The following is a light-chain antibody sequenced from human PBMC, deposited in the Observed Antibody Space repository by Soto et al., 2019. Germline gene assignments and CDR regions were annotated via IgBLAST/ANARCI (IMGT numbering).Light chain of an antibody. CDR1: QSVSSTY. Sequence: EIVVTQSPGTLSLSPGESATLSCRASQSVSSTYLSWYQQQPGQAPSLLIYAASSRETGLPDTFSGSGSGTEFTLTISRLEPEDFAVYYCQHYDSSPYTFGRGTKLEIK. CDR3: QHYDSSPYT. CDR2: AAS. V-gene: IGKV3-20*01. J-gene: IGKJ2*01.